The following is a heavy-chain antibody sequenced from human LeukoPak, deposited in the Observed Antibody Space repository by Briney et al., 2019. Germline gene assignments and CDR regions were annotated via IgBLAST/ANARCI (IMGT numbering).Heavy chain of an antibody. CDR2: ISGSGGST. V-gene: IGHV3-23*01. J-gene: IGHJ3*02. D-gene: IGHD3-22*01. CDR1: GFTFSSYA. CDR3: TRDYYDSSGYNAFDI. Sequence: GGSLRLSCAASGFTFSSYAMSWVRQAPGKGLEWVSAISGSGGSTYYADSVKGRFTISRDNSKNTLYLQMNSLKTEDTAVYYCTRDYYDSSGYNAFDIWGQGTMVTVSS.